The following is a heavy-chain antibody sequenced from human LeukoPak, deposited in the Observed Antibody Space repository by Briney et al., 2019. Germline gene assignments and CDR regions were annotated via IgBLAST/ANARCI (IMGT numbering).Heavy chain of an antibody. D-gene: IGHD6-13*01. CDR1: GYTFTSYD. Sequence: ASVKVSCKASGYTFTSYDIKRVRQATGQGVEWMGWMNPNSGNTGYAQKFQGRVTITRNTSISTAYMELSSLRSEDTAVYYCARDHSSSSWYAGGYYYYYMDVWGKGTTVTVSS. V-gene: IGHV1-8*03. CDR2: MNPNSGNT. CDR3: ARDHSSSSWYAGGYYYYYMDV. J-gene: IGHJ6*03.